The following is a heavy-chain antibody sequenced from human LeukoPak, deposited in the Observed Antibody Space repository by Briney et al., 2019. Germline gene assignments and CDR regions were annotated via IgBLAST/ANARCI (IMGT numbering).Heavy chain of an antibody. CDR2: IIPIFGTA. J-gene: IGHJ4*02. CDR1: GGTFSSYA. D-gene: IGHD7-27*01. V-gene: IGHV1-69*13. CDR3: AGANWGTSWNDY. Sequence: GASVKVSCKASGGTFSSYAISWVRQAPGQGLEWMGGIIPIFGTANYAQKFQGRVTITADESTSTAYMELSSLRSEDTAVYYCAGANWGTSWNDYWGQGTLVTVSS.